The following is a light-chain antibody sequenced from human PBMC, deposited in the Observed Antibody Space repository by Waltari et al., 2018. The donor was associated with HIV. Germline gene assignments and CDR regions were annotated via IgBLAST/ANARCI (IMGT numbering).Light chain of an antibody. Sequence: QSALTQPASVSGSPGHSITISSPGTSSDVGGYNYVPWYHQHPGKAPKLMIYHVSNRPSGVSNRFSCSKSGHTASWTISWLQAEDEADYYCTSYTSSNTHVIFGGGTKLTVL. CDR1: SSDVGGYNY. V-gene: IGLV2-14*03. CDR3: TSYTSSNTHVI. CDR2: HVS. J-gene: IGLJ2*01.